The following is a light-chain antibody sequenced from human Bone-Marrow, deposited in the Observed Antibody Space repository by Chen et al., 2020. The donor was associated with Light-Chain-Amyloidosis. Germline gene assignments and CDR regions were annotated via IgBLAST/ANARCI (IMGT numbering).Light chain of an antibody. J-gene: IGLJ2*01. Sequence: SYELTQPPSVSVSPGQTARITCSADALPKQNTYWYQQRPGQAPILIIYNDTERPSGIPEPFSGSNSGTEVTLTISGFQAEVEADYSCQSVDTSNTFDVIFGGGTKLTVL. CDR2: NDT. CDR1: ALPKQN. V-gene: IGLV3-25*03. CDR3: QSVDTSNTFDVI.